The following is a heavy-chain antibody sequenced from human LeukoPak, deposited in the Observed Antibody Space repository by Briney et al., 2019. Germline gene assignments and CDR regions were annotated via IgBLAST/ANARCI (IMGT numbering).Heavy chain of an antibody. V-gene: IGHV1-8*01. CDR2: MNANSGNT. CDR3: ARADYDTSASTRKQIDY. D-gene: IGHD3-22*01. Sequence: ASVKVSCKASGYSFTNYDINWVRQATEQGLEWMGWMNANSGNTAYAQKFQGRVTMTRNTSISTAYMELSSLKSEDTAVYFCARADYDTSASTRKQIDYWGQGTLVTVSS. CDR1: GYSFTNYD. J-gene: IGHJ4*02.